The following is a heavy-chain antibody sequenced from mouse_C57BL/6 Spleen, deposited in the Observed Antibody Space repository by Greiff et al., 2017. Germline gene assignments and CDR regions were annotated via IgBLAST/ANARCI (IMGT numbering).Heavy chain of an antibody. D-gene: IGHD4-1*01. J-gene: IGHJ3*01. Sequence: EVKLVESGGGLVKPGGSLKLSCAASGFTFSDYGMHWVRQAPEKGLEWVAYISSGSSTIYYADTVKGRFTISRDNAKNTLFLQMTSLRSEDTAMYYCERPPTGTFAYWGQGTLVTVSA. CDR1: GFTFSDYG. CDR3: ERPPTGTFAY. V-gene: IGHV5-17*01. CDR2: ISSGSSTI.